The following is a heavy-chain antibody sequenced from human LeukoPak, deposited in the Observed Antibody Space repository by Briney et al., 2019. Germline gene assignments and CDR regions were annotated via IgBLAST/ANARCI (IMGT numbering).Heavy chain of an antibody. Sequence: GRSLKISCKGSRYSFTNYWIGWMRQMPGKGLEWMGILHPADSDTRYSPSFQGQVTISADKSISTAYLQWSSLKASDTAMYYCARLFRDCSGGSCYPYYFDYWGQGTLVTVSS. J-gene: IGHJ4*02. D-gene: IGHD2-15*01. CDR1: RYSFTNYW. V-gene: IGHV5-51*03. CDR3: ARLFRDCSGGSCYPYYFDY. CDR2: LHPADSDT.